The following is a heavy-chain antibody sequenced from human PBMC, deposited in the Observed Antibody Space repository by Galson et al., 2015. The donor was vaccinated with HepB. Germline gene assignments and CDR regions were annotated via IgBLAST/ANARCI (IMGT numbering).Heavy chain of an antibody. CDR3: AKWTWSDYWYFDP. V-gene: IGHV3-74*01. J-gene: IGHJ2*01. D-gene: IGHD1-26*01. CDR1: GFAFSNSW. CDR2: INGDGTTT. Sequence: SLRLSCAASGFAFSNSWMHWVRQTPGKGLVWVSRINGDGTTTTYADSVKGRFTISRDNAKNTLYLQLNSLRPEDTAVYYCAKWTWSDYWYFDPWGRGTLVTVSS.